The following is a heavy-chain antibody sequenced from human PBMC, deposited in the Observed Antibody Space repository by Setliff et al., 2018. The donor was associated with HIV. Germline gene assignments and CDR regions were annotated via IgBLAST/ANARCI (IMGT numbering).Heavy chain of an antibody. J-gene: IGHJ6*03. V-gene: IGHV4-4*08. D-gene: IGHD3-10*01. Sequence: SETLSLTCTVSGASIGRRSDCWSWIRQPPGKGLEWIGYIYTSGITDYNPSLKSRVTISGDTSKNQFSLKLSSVTAADTAVYYCARDRRGYYYGSGSCYMDVWGTGTTVTVSS. CDR3: ARDRRGYYYGSGSCYMDV. CDR2: IYTSGIT. CDR1: GASIGRRSDC.